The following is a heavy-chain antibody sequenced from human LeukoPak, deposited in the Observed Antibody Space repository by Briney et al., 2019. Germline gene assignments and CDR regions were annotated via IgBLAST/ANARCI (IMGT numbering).Heavy chain of an antibody. J-gene: IGHJ6*02. CDR3: ATDPPRITIFGVVPLYGMDV. D-gene: IGHD3-3*01. CDR1: GYTFTSYY. Sequence: GASVKVSCKASGYTFTSYYMHWVRQAPGQGLEWMGIINPSGGSTSYAQKFQGRVTMTEDTSTDTAYMELSSLRSEDTAVYYCATDPPRITIFGVVPLYGMDVWGQGTTVTVSS. V-gene: IGHV1-46*01. CDR2: INPSGGST.